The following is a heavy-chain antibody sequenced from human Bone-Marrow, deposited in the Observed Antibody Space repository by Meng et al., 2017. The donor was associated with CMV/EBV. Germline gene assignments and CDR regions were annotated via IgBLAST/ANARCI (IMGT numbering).Heavy chain of an antibody. J-gene: IGHJ4*02. CDR1: GFTFSSYS. D-gene: IGHD6-13*01. CDR3: ARPSYSSSWYQFDY. V-gene: IGHV3-21*01. CDR2: ISSSSSYI. Sequence: GESLKISCAASGFTFSSYSMNWVRQAPGKGLEWVSSISSSSSYIYYADSVKGRFTISRDNAKNSLYLQMNSLRAEDTAVYYCARPSYSSSWYQFDYWGQGNRVNVAS.